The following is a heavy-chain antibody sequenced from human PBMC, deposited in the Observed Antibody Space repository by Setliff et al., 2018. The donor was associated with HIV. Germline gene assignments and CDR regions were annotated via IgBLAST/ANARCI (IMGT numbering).Heavy chain of an antibody. D-gene: IGHD3-22*01. CDR3: ARGATYYYDSSGYYSLLSDAFDI. Sequence: VSCKDSGGTFSSYAVSWVRQAPGQGLEWMGGIIPILGIKKYPQTLQCRVTITADKSTSTAYMELSSLRSEDTAVYYCARGATYYYDSSGYYSLLSDAFDIWGQGTMVTVSS. CDR1: GGTFSSYA. CDR2: IIPILGIK. J-gene: IGHJ3*02. V-gene: IGHV1-69*10.